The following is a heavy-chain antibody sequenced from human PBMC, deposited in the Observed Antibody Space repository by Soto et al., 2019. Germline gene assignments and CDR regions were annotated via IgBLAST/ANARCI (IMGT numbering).Heavy chain of an antibody. Sequence: ASVKVSCKASGYTFGAYYLHWVRQAPGQGLEWMGWINPNSGATNYAQKYQGWVTMTRDTSISTAYMEMNRLRSDDTAVYYCAKDERRGWGWYVMDVCGQGPTVTVYS. CDR3: AKDERRGWGWYVMDV. CDR1: GYTFGAYY. V-gene: IGHV1-2*04. D-gene: IGHD3-10*01. J-gene: IGHJ6*02. CDR2: INPNSGAT.